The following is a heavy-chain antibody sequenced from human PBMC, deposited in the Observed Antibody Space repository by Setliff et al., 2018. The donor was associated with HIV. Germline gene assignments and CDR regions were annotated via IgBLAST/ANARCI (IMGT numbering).Heavy chain of an antibody. CDR2: ISYSGST. V-gene: IGHV4-39*07. J-gene: IGHJ4*02. Sequence: SETLSLTCTVSGGSISSSSYYWGWIRQPPGKGLEWIGSISYSGSTYYNPSLKSRVTISVDTSKNQFSLKLSSVTAAATAVYYCARDRRYFDSSGHDYWGQGTRVTVSS. D-gene: IGHD3-22*01. CDR3: ARDRRYFDSSGHDY. CDR1: GGSISSSSYY.